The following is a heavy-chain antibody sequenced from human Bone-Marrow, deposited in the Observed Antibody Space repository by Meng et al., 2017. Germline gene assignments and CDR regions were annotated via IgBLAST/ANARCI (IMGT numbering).Heavy chain of an antibody. CDR2: IYYSGST. CDR1: GGSISSGGYY. Sequence: VQLRGAGPGLVKPSQALSLTCTVSGGSISSGGYYWSWIRQHPGKGLEWIGYIYYSGSTYYNPSLKSLVTISVDTSKNQFSLKLSSVTAADTAVYYCARWAPSSRTFDYWGQGTLVTVSS. V-gene: IGHV4-31*01. CDR3: ARWAPSSRTFDY. D-gene: IGHD6-13*01. J-gene: IGHJ4*02.